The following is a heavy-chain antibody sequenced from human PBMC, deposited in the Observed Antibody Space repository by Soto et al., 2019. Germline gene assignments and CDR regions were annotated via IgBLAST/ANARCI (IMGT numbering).Heavy chain of an antibody. CDR2: IYATGTT. D-gene: IGHD1-1*01. J-gene: IGHJ5*02. Sequence: SETLSLTCTVSGGSITDYSWVWIRKSAGKGLEWIGRIYATGTTDYNPSLKSRVMMSVDTSKKQFSLKLRSVTAADTTVYYCVRDGTKTLRDWFDPWGQGISVTAPQ. V-gene: IGHV4-4*07. CDR3: VRDGTKTLRDWFDP. CDR1: GGSITDYS.